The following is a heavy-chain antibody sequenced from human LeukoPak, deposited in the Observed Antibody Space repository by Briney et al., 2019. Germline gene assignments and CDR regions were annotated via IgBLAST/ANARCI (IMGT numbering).Heavy chain of an antibody. CDR3: AEDESSGWYHFDY. D-gene: IGHD6-19*01. CDR2: ISGEGGTT. CDR1: GFTFDDYA. V-gene: IGHV3-43*02. J-gene: IGHJ4*02. Sequence: GGSLRLSCAASGFTFDDYAMYWVRQAPGKGLEWVSLISGEGGTTYYADSVKGRFTISRDNSKNSLYLQMNSLRTEDTALYYCAEDESSGWYHFDYWGQGALVTVSS.